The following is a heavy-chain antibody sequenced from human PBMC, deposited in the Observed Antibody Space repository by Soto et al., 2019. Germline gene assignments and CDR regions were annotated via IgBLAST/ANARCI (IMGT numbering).Heavy chain of an antibody. CDR2: IYYSGST. V-gene: IGHV4-31*03. Sequence: SETLSLTCTVSGGSIISGGYYWSWIRQHPGKGLEWIGYIYYSGSTYYNPSLKSRVTISVDTSKNQFSLKLSSVTAADTAVYYCAAVTRIYYCTRGYYYLLDYWGQGALVTVSS. J-gene: IGHJ4*02. CDR1: GGSIISGGYY. CDR3: AAVTRIYYCTRGYYYLLDY. D-gene: IGHD1-26*01.